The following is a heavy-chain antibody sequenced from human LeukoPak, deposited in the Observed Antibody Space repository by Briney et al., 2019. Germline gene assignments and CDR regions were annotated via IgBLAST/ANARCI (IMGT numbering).Heavy chain of an antibody. CDR1: GGSISSSSYY. Sequence: PSETLSLTCTVSGGSISSSSYYWGWIRQPPGKGLVWISRINYDGTTTSYADSVKGRFTISRDNAKNTLYLQMNSLRAEDTAAFYCGRGRPRGYSGYVIDYWGQGTPITVSS. CDR2: INYDGTTT. D-gene: IGHD5-12*01. J-gene: IGHJ4*02. CDR3: GRGRPRGYSGYVIDY. V-gene: IGHV3-74*01.